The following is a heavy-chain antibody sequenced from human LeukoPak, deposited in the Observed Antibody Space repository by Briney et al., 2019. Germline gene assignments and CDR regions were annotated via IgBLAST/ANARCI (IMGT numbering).Heavy chain of an antibody. CDR1: GFTFSSYA. CDR2: ISGGGGNT. D-gene: IGHD3-10*01. CDR3: AKDLSFYGSGTGPS. Sequence: GGSLRLSCAASGFTFSSYAMSWVRQAPGKGLEWVSAISGGGGNTYYADSVKGRFTISRDNSKNTLYLQMNSLRAEDTAVYYCAKDLSFYGSGTGPSWGQGTLVSVSS. V-gene: IGHV3-23*01. J-gene: IGHJ5*02.